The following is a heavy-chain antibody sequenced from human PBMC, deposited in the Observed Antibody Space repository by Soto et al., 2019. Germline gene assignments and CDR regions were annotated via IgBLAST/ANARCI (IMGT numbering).Heavy chain of an antibody. CDR1: GGSFSGYY. J-gene: IGHJ5*02. CDR3: ATANWSHHYFDP. Sequence: PSETLSLTCAVYGGSFSGYYCSWLRQPPGKGLEWIGEINHSGSPNYNPSLKSRVTISVDTPKNQFSLKMTSVTAEDTAVYYCATANWSHHYFDPWGQGTLVTVSS. V-gene: IGHV4-34*01. D-gene: IGHD1-1*01. CDR2: INHSGSP.